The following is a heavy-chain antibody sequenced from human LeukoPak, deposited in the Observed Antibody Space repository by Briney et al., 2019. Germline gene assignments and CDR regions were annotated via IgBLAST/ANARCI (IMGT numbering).Heavy chain of an antibody. V-gene: IGHV3-48*02. Sequence: GGSLRLSCAASGFTFSSYSMNWVRQAPGKGLEWVSYISNSAIYYADSLKGRFTISRDNAKNSLYLQMNSLRDEDTAVYYCARDTDYSFDYWGQGTPVTVSS. CDR2: ISNSAI. J-gene: IGHJ4*02. CDR3: ARDTDYSFDY. CDR1: GFTFSSYS. D-gene: IGHD4-11*01.